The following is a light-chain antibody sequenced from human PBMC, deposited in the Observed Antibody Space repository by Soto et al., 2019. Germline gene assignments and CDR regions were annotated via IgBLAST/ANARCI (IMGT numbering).Light chain of an antibody. J-gene: IGKJ4*01. CDR1: QSVYSY. CDR2: DAS. Sequence: EIVLTQSPPTLSLSPGERATLSCRASQSVYSYLAWYQQKPGQAPRLLIYDASNRATGIPARFSGSGSGTDFTLTIGSLEPEDFAVYYCQQRSNWPLTFGGGTKGEI. V-gene: IGKV3-11*01. CDR3: QQRSNWPLT.